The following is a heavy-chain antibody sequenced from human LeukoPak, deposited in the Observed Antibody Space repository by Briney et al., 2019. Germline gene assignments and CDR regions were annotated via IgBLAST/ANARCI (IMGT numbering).Heavy chain of an antibody. CDR3: ARMYYYGSGSYYRGHY. J-gene: IGHJ4*02. Sequence: GGSLRLSCTASGFTFEDYTMHWVRQAPGKGLEWVSSISSSSSYIYYADSVKGRFTISRDNAKNSLYLQMNSLRAEDTAVYYCARMYYYGSGSYYRGHYWGQGTLVTVSS. CDR1: GFTFEDYT. CDR2: ISSSSSYI. D-gene: IGHD3-10*01. V-gene: IGHV3-21*01.